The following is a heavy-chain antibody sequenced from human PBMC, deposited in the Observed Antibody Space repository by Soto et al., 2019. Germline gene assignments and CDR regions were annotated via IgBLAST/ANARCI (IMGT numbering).Heavy chain of an antibody. CDR1: GGTFISYA. CDR2: IIPVFGTA. J-gene: IGHJ4*02. V-gene: IGHV1-69*01. CDR3: ARGRVTTYLTAFDD. Sequence: QVQLVQSGAEVKKPGSSVKVSCKASGGTFISYAISWVRQAPGRGLEWMGGIIPVFGTANYTQKFQGRVKITADESTSTAYIEVSSLRSEDTALYYCARGRVTTYLTAFDDWGQGTLVTVSS. D-gene: IGHD4-17*01.